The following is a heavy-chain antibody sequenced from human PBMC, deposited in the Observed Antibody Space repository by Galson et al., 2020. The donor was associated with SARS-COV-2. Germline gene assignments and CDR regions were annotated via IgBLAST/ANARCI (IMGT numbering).Heavy chain of an antibody. Sequence: ETSETLSLTCTVSGGSISSRGYYWSWIRQHPGKGLEWIGYIFYSGSTYYNPSLKSRITISVDTSKNQFSLKLSSVTAADTAVYYCARKLGLEYFDYWGQGTLVTVSS. CDR3: ARKLGLEYFDY. D-gene: IGHD3-16*01. V-gene: IGHV4-31*03. CDR1: GGSISSRGYY. CDR2: IFYSGST. J-gene: IGHJ4*02.